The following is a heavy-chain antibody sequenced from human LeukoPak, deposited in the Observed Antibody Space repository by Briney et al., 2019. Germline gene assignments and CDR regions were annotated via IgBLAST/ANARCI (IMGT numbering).Heavy chain of an antibody. D-gene: IGHD6-6*01. CDR1: GGSISSSSYY. Sequence: PSETLSLTCTVSGGSISSSSYYWGWIRQPPGKGLEWIGSIYYSGSTYYNPSLKSRVTISVDTSKNQFSLKLSSVTAADTAVYYCARVDISSSSSGGPGYFDYWGQGTLVTVSS. J-gene: IGHJ4*02. CDR3: ARVDISSSSSGGPGYFDY. CDR2: IYYSGST. V-gene: IGHV4-39*01.